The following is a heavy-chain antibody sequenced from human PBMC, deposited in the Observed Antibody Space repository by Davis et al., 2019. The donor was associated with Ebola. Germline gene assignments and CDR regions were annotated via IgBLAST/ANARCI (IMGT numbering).Heavy chain of an antibody. V-gene: IGHV4-34*01. CDR2: INHSGST. CDR3: VRDLGGRFDY. CDR1: GGSFSGYY. J-gene: IGHJ4*02. Sequence: SETLSLTCAVYGGSFSGYYWSWIRQPPGKGLEWIGEINHSGSTNYNPSLKSRVTISVDTSKNQFSLQLNSVTPEDTAVYYCVRDLGGRFDYWGQGTQVTVSS.